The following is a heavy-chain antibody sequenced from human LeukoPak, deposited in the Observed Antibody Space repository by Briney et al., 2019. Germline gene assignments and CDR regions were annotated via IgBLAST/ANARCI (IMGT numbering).Heavy chain of an antibody. CDR2: MYTSGST. D-gene: IGHD4-17*01. CDR1: GDSISSGGYY. Sequence: SETLSLTCTVSGDSISSGGYYWSWIRQPAGKGLEWIGRMYTSGSTNYNPSLKSRVTISVDMSKYQFSLKLSSVTAADTAVYYCARRKNYGEESFYDYWGQGTLVTVSS. J-gene: IGHJ4*02. CDR3: ARRKNYGEESFYDY. V-gene: IGHV4-61*02.